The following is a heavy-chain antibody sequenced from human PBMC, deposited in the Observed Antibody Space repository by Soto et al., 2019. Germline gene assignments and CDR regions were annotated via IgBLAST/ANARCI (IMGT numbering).Heavy chain of an antibody. Sequence: QVQLVESGGGVVQPARSLRLSCAASGFTFSGLGMHWVRQAPGKGLERVAVIRYDGSNIYYADAVKSRFTISRDNSKDTLYLQMNSLRADDTAVYYCARDGVGHTTFFGYFDYWGQGTLVTVS. CDR3: ARDGVGHTTFFGYFDY. J-gene: IGHJ4*02. D-gene: IGHD1-26*01. CDR1: GFTFSGLG. V-gene: IGHV3-33*01. CDR2: IRYDGSNI.